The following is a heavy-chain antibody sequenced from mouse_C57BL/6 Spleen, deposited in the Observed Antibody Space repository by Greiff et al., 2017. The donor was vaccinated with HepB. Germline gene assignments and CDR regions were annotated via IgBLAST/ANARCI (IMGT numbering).Heavy chain of an antibody. CDR1: GYTFTDYY. CDR2: INPNNGGT. Sequence: EVQLQQSGPELVKPGASVKISCKASGYTFTDYYMNWVKQSHGKSLEWIGDINPNNGGTSYNQKFKGKATLTVDKSSSTAYMELRSLTSEDSAVYYCARSGGLYYYGSSSLYYAMDYWGQGTSVTVSS. CDR3: ARSGGLYYYGSSSLYYAMDY. J-gene: IGHJ4*01. V-gene: IGHV1-26*01. D-gene: IGHD1-1*01.